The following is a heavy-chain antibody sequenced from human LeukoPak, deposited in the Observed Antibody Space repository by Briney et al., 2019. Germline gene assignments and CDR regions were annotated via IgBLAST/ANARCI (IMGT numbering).Heavy chain of an antibody. V-gene: IGHV1-8*01. Sequence: VASVKVSFKDSGYTFTRYDINWVRQAAGKGGEGMGWMNPNSGNTGYTQKFQGRVTMTRNTSIITAYMELSSLRSEDTAVYYCARDPYRIYYYYYVMDVWGQGTTVTVSS. CDR2: MNPNSGNT. CDR3: ARDPYRIYYYYYVMDV. CDR1: GYTFTRYD. D-gene: IGHD2-15*01. J-gene: IGHJ6*02.